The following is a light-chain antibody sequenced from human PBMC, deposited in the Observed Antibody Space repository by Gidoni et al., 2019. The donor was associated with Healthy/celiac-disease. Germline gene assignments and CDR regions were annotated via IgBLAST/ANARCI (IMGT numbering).Light chain of an antibody. CDR2: WAS. Sequence: DIVMTQFPDSLAVSLGERATINCKSSQSVLYSSNNKNYLAWYQQKPGQPPKLLIYWASSRASGVPDRFSGSGSGTDFTLTISSLQAEDVAVYYCQQYDSTPITFGQGTRLEIK. CDR3: QQYDSTPIT. V-gene: IGKV4-1*01. CDR1: QSVLYSSNNKNY. J-gene: IGKJ5*01.